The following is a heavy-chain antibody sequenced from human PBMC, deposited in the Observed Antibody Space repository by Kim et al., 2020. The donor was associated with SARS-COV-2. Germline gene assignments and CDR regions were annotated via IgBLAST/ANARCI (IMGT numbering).Heavy chain of an antibody. D-gene: IGHD3-10*01. Sequence: QGRVTITRDTAASTAYMELSSLRSEDTAVYYCARASITMVRGVIMPAFDYWGQGTLVTVSS. J-gene: IGHJ4*02. CDR3: ARASITMVRGVIMPAFDY. V-gene: IGHV1-3*01.